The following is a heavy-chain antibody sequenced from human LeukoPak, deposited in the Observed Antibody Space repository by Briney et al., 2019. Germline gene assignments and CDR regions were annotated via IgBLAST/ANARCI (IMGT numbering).Heavy chain of an antibody. J-gene: IGHJ4*02. V-gene: IGHV1-2*02. CDR3: ASIDPAGLGY. Sequence: GASVNVSCKASGYTFTIYYMHWVRQAPGQGLEWMGWINPNSGGTNYAQKFQGRVTMTRDTPISTAYMELSRLRSDATAVYYCASIDPAGLGYWGPGTLVTVSS. CDR2: INPNSGGT. D-gene: IGHD3-10*01. CDR1: GYTFTIYY.